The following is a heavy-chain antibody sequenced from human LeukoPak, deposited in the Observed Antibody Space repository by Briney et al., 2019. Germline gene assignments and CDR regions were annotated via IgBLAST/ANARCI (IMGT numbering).Heavy chain of an antibody. CDR2: VRDSACSA. CDR1: GFTFSNYG. D-gene: IGHD6-19*01. Sequence: PGGSLRLSCVASGFTFSNYGMSWVRQAPGKGLEWVSVVRDSACSAYYADSVKGRLTISRDNSKNTLYLQMNSLRVEDTAVYYCAPDLRGSAWSLDYWGQGTLVTVSS. V-gene: IGHV3-23*01. CDR3: APDLRGSAWSLDY. J-gene: IGHJ4*02.